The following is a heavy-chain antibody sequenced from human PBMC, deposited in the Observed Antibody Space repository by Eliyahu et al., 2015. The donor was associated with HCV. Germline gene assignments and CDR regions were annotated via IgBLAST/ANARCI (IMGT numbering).Heavy chain of an antibody. Sequence: QVQLQESGPGLVKSSGTLSLTCAVSGDSVSNPVHWWNWVRQSPGRGLEWIGEIYQSGTTNYNPSLKSRVAMSLDKPKDQFSLALTSVTAADTALYYCARGNSYRIEYWGQGILVTVSS. CDR2: IYQSGTT. CDR1: GDSVSNPVHW. J-gene: IGHJ4*02. V-gene: IGHV4-4*02. D-gene: IGHD5-18*01. CDR3: ARGNSYRIEY.